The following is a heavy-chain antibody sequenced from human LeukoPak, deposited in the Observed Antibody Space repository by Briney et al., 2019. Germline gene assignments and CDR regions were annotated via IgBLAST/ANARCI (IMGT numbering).Heavy chain of an antibody. D-gene: IGHD2-2*02. CDR2: IYYSGST. CDR1: GGFISTYY. J-gene: IGHJ4*02. CDR3: ARGGCNSASCYMAPFDY. Sequence: SETLSLTCRVSGGFISTYYWSWIRQPPGKGLEWIGYIYYSGSTNYNPPLKSRVTISVDTSKNQFSLKLSSVTAADTAVYYCARGGCNSASCYMAPFDYWGQGTLVTVSS. V-gene: IGHV4-59*01.